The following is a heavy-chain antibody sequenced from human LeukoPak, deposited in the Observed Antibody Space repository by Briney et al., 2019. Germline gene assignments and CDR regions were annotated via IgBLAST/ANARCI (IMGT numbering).Heavy chain of an antibody. V-gene: IGHV3-23*01. CDR2: ISGSGGNA. D-gene: IGHD3-3*01. J-gene: IGHJ6*02. Sequence: GGSLRLSCVGSGFSFSSYAMSWVRQAPGKGLEWVSGISGSGGNAYYADSIKGRFTISRDNSKNTLYLQMNSLRAEDTAVYYCAKRYDFWSGSFNYYNMDVWGQGTTVTVSS. CDR1: GFSFSSYA. CDR3: AKRYDFWSGSFNYYNMDV.